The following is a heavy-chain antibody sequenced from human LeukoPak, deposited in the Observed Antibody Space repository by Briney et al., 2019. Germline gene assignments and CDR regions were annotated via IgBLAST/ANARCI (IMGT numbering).Heavy chain of an antibody. V-gene: IGHV1-8*01. CDR3: ARISSGWANYYYYGMDV. CDR2: MNPNSGNT. J-gene: IGHJ6*02. Sequence: ASVKVSCKASGYTFTSYDINWVRQATGQGLEWMGWMNPNSGNTGYAPKFQGRVTMTRNTSISTAYMELSSLRSEDTAVYYCARISSGWANYYYYGMDVWGQGTTVTVSS. CDR1: GYTFTSYD. D-gene: IGHD6-19*01.